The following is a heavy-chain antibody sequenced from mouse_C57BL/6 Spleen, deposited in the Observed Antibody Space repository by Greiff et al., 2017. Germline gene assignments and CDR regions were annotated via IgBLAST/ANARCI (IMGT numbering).Heavy chain of an antibody. CDR3: TRDRGAY. CDR1: GFTFSSYA. V-gene: IGHV5-9-1*02. J-gene: IGHJ3*01. Sequence: EVKVVESGEGLVKPGGSLKLSCAASGFTFSSYAMSWVRQTPEKRLEWVAYISSGGDYIYYADTVKGRFTIASDNARNPRYLQMSSLKSEDTAMYYCTRDRGAYWGQGTLVTVSA. D-gene: IGHD3-1*01. CDR2: ISSGGDYI.